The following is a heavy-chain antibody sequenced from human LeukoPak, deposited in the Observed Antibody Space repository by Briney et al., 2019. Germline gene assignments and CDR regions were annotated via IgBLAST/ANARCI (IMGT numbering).Heavy chain of an antibody. D-gene: IGHD3-22*01. V-gene: IGHV3-23*01. CDR2: IGGSGSDI. CDR3: AKDSQVFGY. Sequence: GGSLRLSCTASGFTFSCYAMSWVRQAPGKGLEWVSGIGGSGSDIYYSDSVKGRFTISRDNSKNTVFLQMNSLRAGDTAVYYCAKDSQVFGYWGQGTMVSVSS. CDR1: GFTFSCYA. J-gene: IGHJ3*01.